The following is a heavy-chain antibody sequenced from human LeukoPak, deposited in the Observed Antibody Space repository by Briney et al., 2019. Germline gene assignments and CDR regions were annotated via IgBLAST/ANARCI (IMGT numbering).Heavy chain of an antibody. CDR1: GFTSSDYY. CDR3: ARIPAANGRFWFDP. CDR2: ISSSGSTI. Sequence: PGGSLRLSCAASGFTSSDYYMSWIRQAPGKGLEWVSYISSSGSTIYYADSVKGRFTISRDNAKNSLYLQMNSLRAEDTAVYYCARIPAANGRFWFDPWGQGTLVTVSS. D-gene: IGHD2-2*01. J-gene: IGHJ5*02. V-gene: IGHV3-11*04.